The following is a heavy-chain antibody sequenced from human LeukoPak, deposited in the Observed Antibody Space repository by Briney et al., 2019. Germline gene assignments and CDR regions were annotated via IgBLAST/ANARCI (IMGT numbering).Heavy chain of an antibody. V-gene: IGHV3-48*01. CDR3: ARDQRLTRPSEGDY. CDR2: ISSSGSSI. J-gene: IGHJ4*02. D-gene: IGHD2-2*01. Sequence: GGSLRLSCVASGFMFSNYGMNWVRQAPGKGLEWVSYISSSGSSIYYADSVKGRFTVSRDNAKNSLYLQMNSLRAEDTAVYYCARDQRLTRPSEGDYWGQGTLVTVSS. CDR1: GFMFSNYG.